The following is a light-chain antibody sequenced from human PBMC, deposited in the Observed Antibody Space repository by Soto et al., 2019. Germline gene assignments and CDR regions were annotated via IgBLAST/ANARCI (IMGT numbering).Light chain of an antibody. CDR2: GAS. CDR3: QQYGSSPT. CDR1: QSVSSSY. J-gene: IGKJ1*01. V-gene: IGKV3-20*01. Sequence: EIVLTQSPGTLSLSPGERATLSCRASQSVSSSYLAWYQQKPGQAPRLLIYGASSRATGIPDRFSGGGSGTDFTLTISRLEPEDFAGYYCQQYGSSPTFGQGTKVEI.